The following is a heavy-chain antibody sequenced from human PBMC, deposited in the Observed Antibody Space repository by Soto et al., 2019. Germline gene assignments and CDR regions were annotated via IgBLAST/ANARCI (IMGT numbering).Heavy chain of an antibody. CDR1: GFTFSSYS. CDR2: ISSTSAYI. D-gene: IGHD1-26*01. CDR3: AREKSGADAWFFDL. Sequence: EVQVVVESGGGLVKPGGSLRLSCAASGFTFSSYSMNWVRQAPGKGPEWVSSISSTSAYIYYADSMKGRFTISRDNAKNSLYLQMNSLRAEDTAVYYCAREKSGADAWFFDLWGRGTLVTVSS. V-gene: IGHV3-21*01. J-gene: IGHJ2*01.